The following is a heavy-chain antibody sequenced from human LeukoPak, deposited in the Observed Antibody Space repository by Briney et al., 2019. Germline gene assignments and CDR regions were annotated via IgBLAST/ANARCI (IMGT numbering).Heavy chain of an antibody. V-gene: IGHV3-30-3*01. CDR1: GFTFSSYA. CDR3: ARDRGYDDILTGYYVD. D-gene: IGHD3-9*01. CDR2: ISYDGSNK. J-gene: IGHJ4*02. Sequence: GGSLRLSCAASGFTFSSYAMHWVRQAPGKGLEWVAVISYDGSNKYYADSVKGRFTISRDNSKNTLYLQMNSLRAEDTAVYYCARDRGYDDILTGYYVDWGQGTLVTVSS.